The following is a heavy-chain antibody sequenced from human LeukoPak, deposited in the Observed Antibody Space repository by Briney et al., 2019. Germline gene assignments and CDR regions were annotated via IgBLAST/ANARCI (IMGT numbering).Heavy chain of an antibody. CDR3: AREPYGGNLYYFDY. V-gene: IGHV3-53*01. CDR1: GFTVSSNY. D-gene: IGHD4-23*01. Sequence: GGSLRLSCAASGFTVSSNYMNWVRQAPGKGLEWVSVIYSGGSTYYADSVKGRFTISRDNSKNTLYLQMNSLRAEDTAVYDCAREPYGGNLYYFDYWGQGTLVTVSS. J-gene: IGHJ4*02. CDR2: IYSGGST.